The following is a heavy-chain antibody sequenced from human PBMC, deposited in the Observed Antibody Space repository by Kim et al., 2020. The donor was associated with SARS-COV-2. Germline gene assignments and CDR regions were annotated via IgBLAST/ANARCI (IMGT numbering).Heavy chain of an antibody. CDR2: IIPLFGTT. V-gene: IGHV1-69*13. CDR1: GGTFINYV. J-gene: IGHJ5*02. Sequence: SVKVSCKASGGTFINYVLTWVRHVPGQGLEWLGGIIPLFGTTYSAQKFRSRLTITADDSTRTVYMELSSLRSEDTAIYYCASDTGGRPNDYNRFDPWGQ. D-gene: IGHD3-16*01. CDR3: ASDTGGRPNDYNRFDP.